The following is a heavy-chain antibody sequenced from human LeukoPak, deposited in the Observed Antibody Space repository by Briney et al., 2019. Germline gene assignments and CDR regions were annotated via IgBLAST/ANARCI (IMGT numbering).Heavy chain of an antibody. J-gene: IGHJ6*03. CDR2: IYYSGST. CDR1: GGSISSSSYY. CDR3: ARHVRRGYDSSWDYYYYMDV. V-gene: IGHV4-39*01. D-gene: IGHD3-22*01. Sequence: SETLSLTCTVSGGSISSSSYYWGWVRQPPGKGLEWIGSIYYSGSTYYNPSLKSRVTISVDTSKNQFSLKLSSVTAAETGVYSCARHVRRGYDSSWDYYYYMDVWGKGTTVTVSS.